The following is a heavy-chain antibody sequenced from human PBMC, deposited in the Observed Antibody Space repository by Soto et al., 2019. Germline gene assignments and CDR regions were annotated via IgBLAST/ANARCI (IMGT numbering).Heavy chain of an antibody. CDR1: GFTFSRYS. D-gene: IGHD6-6*01. J-gene: IGHJ5*02. Sequence: GGSLRLSXAASGFTFSRYSMNWVRQAPGKGLEWVSSTSSSSSYIYYADSVKGRFTISRDNAKNSLYLQMNSLRAEDTAVYYCARGTAARPIPDWFDPWGQGTLVTVSS. CDR3: ARGTAARPIPDWFDP. CDR2: TSSSSSYI. V-gene: IGHV3-21*01.